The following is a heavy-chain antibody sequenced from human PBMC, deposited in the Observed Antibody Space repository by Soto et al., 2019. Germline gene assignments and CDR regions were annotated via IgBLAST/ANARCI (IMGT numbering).Heavy chain of an antibody. CDR3: AKGADYSSGWLNWFDP. CDR2: ISRSGGST. Sequence: PGGSLRLSCAASGFTFSNAWMNWVRQAPGKGLEWVSAISRSGGSTYYADSVKGRLTISRDNSKNTLYFQMNSLRAEDTAVYYCAKGADYSSGWLNWFDPWGQGTLVTVSS. J-gene: IGHJ5*02. V-gene: IGHV3-23*01. CDR1: GFTFSNAW. D-gene: IGHD6-19*01.